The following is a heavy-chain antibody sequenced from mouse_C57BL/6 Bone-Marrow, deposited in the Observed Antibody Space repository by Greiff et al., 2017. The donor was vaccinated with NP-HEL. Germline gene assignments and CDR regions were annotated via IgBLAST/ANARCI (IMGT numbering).Heavy chain of an antibody. D-gene: IGHD2-2*01. CDR1: GFTFSDYG. CDR3: ARGSTMVTTDAMDY. Sequence: DVQLQESGGGLVKPGGSLKLSCAASGFTFSDYGMHWVRQAPEKGLEWVAYISSGSSTIYYADTVKGRFTISRDNAKNTLFLQMTSLRSEDTAMYYCARGSTMVTTDAMDYWGQGTSVTVSS. V-gene: IGHV5-17*01. CDR2: ISSGSSTI. J-gene: IGHJ4*01.